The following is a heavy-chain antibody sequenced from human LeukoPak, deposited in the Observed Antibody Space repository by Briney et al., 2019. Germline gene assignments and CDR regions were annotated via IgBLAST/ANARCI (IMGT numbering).Heavy chain of an antibody. V-gene: IGHV1-69*04. CDR3: ARDHTAMVFRFDY. Sequence: SVKVSCKASGGTFSSYAISWVRQAPGQGLEWMGRIILILGIANYAQKFQGRVTITADKSTSTAYMELSSLRSEDTAVYYCARDHTAMVFRFDYWGQGTLVTVSS. CDR2: IILILGIA. CDR1: GGTFSSYA. D-gene: IGHD5-18*01. J-gene: IGHJ4*02.